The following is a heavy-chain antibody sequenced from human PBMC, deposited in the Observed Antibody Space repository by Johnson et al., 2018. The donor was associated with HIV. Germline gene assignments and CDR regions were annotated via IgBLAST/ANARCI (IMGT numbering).Heavy chain of an antibody. V-gene: IGHV3-7*01. CDR1: GFTFSDYY. CDR2: IKQDGSEK. J-gene: IGHJ3*02. Sequence: VQLVESGGGVVQPGRSLRLSCAASGFTFSDYYMSWIRQAPGKGLEWVANIKQDGSEKYYVDSVKGRFTISRDNSKNTLYLQMNSLRAEDTAVYYCAKVRGDFDIWGQGTMVTVSS. D-gene: IGHD3-10*01. CDR3: AKVRGDFDI.